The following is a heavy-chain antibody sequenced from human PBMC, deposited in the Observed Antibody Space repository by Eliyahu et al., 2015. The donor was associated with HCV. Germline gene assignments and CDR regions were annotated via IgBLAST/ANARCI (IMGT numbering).Heavy chain of an antibody. D-gene: IGHD3-3*01. J-gene: IGHJ4*02. CDR2: IKSKSDSGTT. CDR3: TTDVSIFGVVTAVY. Sequence: EVQLVESGGGLVKPGGSLRLSCAASGFTFKNAWMSWVRQAPGKGLGWVGRIKSKSDSGTTDYAAPVKGRFTISRDDSKDTLYLQMNSLKTEDTAVYYCTTDVSIFGVVTAVYWGQGTLVTVSS. CDR1: GFTFKNAW. V-gene: IGHV3-15*01.